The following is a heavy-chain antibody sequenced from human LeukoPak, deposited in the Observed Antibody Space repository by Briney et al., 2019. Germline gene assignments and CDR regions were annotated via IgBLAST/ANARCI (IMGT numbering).Heavy chain of an antibody. CDR2: IYHSGST. V-gene: IGHV4-38-2*02. CDR1: GYSISSGYY. J-gene: IGHJ6*03. Sequence: SETLSLTCIVSGYSISSGYYWVWIRRPPGKGLEWTGSIYHSGSTLYNPSLKSRVTISVDTSKNKFSLKLSSVTAADTAMYYCARDQPYMDVWGEGTTVTVSS. CDR3: ARDQPYMDV.